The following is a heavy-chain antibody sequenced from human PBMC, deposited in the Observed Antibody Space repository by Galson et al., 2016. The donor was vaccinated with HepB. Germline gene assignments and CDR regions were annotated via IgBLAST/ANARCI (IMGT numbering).Heavy chain of an antibody. CDR1: GFTFSKVW. CDR2: VRSKSDGGTT. V-gene: IGHV3-15*01. J-gene: IGHJ4*02. Sequence: SLRLSCAASGFTFSKVWMTWVRQAPGKGLEWVGRVRSKSDGGTTDYAAAVKGRFTISRDDSKNTVSLQMDNLKSEDTGFYFCATVLMVTAGYVYWGRGTLVTVSS. D-gene: IGHD2-15*01. CDR3: ATVLMVTAGYVY.